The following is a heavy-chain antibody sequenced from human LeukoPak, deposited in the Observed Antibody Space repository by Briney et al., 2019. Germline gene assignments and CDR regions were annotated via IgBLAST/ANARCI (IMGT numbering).Heavy chain of an antibody. CDR3: ARDAAVQQLGYYYYYMDV. Sequence: GGSLRLSCAASGFTFSSYWVSWVRQAPGKGLEWVANIKQDGSEKYYVDSVKGRFTISRDSAKNSLYLQMNSLRTEDTAVYYCARDAAVQQLGYYYYYMDVWGKGITVTVSS. V-gene: IGHV3-7*01. CDR2: IKQDGSEK. CDR1: GFTFSSYW. D-gene: IGHD6-13*01. J-gene: IGHJ6*03.